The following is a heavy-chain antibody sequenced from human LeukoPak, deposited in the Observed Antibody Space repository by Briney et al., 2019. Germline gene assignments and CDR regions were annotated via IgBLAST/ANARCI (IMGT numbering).Heavy chain of an antibody. J-gene: IGHJ3*02. Sequence: ASVKVSCKASGYTFTNNFMHWVRQAPGQGLEWMGGIIPVFGTANYAQKFQGRVTITADKSTSTAYMELSSLRSEDTAVYYCASFRGYCSGGSCYGSPSQAFDIWGQGTMVTVSS. CDR2: IIPVFGTA. CDR3: ASFRGYCSGGSCYGSPSQAFDI. D-gene: IGHD2-15*01. V-gene: IGHV1-69*06. CDR1: GYTFTNNF.